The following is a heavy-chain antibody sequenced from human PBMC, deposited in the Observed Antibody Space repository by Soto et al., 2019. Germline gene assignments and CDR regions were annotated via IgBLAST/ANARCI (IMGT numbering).Heavy chain of an antibody. V-gene: IGHV1-69*13. J-gene: IGHJ4*02. CDR3: ARANENPYYYDSSGSYFDY. CDR2: IIPIFGTA. D-gene: IGHD3-22*01. CDR1: GGTFSSYA. Sequence: GASVKVSCKASGGTFSSYAISWVRQAPGQGLEWMGGIIPIFGTANYAQKFQGRVTITADESTSTAYMELSSLRSEDTAVYYCARANENPYYYDSSGSYFDYWGQGTLVTVSS.